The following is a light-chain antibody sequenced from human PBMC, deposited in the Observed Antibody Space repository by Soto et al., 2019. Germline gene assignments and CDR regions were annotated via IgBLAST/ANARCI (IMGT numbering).Light chain of an antibody. CDR3: MQPTLFPFT. Sequence: DVVLTQTPLSSPVTLGQPASISCKSSQSLVHSDGNTYLNWFLQRPGQPPRLLIYKMSNRFSGVRDRFSGSGAGTDFTLKISRVEAEDVGVYYCMQPTLFPFTFGQGTRVEIK. J-gene: IGKJ5*01. CDR1: QSLVHSDGNTY. CDR2: KMS. V-gene: IGKV2-24*01.